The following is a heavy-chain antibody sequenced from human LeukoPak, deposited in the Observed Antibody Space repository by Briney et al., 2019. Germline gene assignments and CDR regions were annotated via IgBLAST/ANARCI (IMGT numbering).Heavy chain of an antibody. Sequence: ASVKVSCKASGYTFTSYDINGVRQATGQGLEWMGWMNPNSGNTGYAQKFQGRVTMTRNTPISTAYMELSSLRSGDTAVYYCARVSSIVGASPLRYWGQGTLVTVSS. V-gene: IGHV1-8*01. CDR1: GYTFTSYD. CDR3: ARVSSIVGASPLRY. CDR2: MNPNSGNT. D-gene: IGHD1-26*01. J-gene: IGHJ4*02.